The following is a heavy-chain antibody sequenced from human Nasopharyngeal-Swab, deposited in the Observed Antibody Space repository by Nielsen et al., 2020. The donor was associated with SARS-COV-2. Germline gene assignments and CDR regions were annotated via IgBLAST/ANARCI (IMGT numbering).Heavy chain of an antibody. J-gene: IGHJ6*02. D-gene: IGHD3-3*01. CDR3: AKTYDDFWSGQQYFYGMDV. CDR1: GFIFDDYA. Sequence: SLRLSCAASGFIFDDYAMRWVRQVPGKGLEWVASISWTSGSIGYADSVKDRFSISRDNAKNSLYLQMNNLRPDDTALYYCAKTYDDFWSGQQYFYGMDVWGQGTTVTVSS. CDR2: ISWTSGSI. V-gene: IGHV3-9*01.